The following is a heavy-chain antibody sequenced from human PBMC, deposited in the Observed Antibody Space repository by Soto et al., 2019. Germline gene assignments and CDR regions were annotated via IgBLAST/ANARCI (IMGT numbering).Heavy chain of an antibody. CDR1: GFTFSCSA. J-gene: IGHJ5*02. V-gene: IGHV3-73*01. Sequence: PGGSLRLSCAASGFTFSCSAMHWVRQSSGKGLEWVGRIRSKTNSYATAYAASVKGRFTISRDDSKNTAYLQMNSLKIEDTAVYYCTRDPRNYYDSSGSANWFDPWGQGTLVTVSS. D-gene: IGHD3-22*01. CDR3: TRDPRNYYDSSGSANWFDP. CDR2: IRSKTNSYAT.